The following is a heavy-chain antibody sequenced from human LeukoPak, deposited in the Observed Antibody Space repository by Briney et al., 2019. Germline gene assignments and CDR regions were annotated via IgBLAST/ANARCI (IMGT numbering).Heavy chain of an antibody. J-gene: IGHJ4*02. CDR3: SRALYEDVWTIYRDYFDY. D-gene: IGHD3/OR15-3a*01. V-gene: IGHV3-49*03. CDR1: GFTLGEFG. Sequence: GGSLRLSRTVSGFTLGEFGMSWFRQAPGKGREGGGFITSKAHSGAAQYAASEHGRFFISRDDFLRIAYLQQVSRQTGDVAVYYCSRALYEDVWTIYRDYFDYWGQGTLVTVSS. CDR2: ITSKAHSGAA.